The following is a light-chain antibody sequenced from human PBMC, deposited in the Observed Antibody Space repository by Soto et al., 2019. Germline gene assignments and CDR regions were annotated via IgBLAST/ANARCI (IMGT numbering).Light chain of an antibody. Sequence: DIQMTQSPSAMSASVGDRVTITCRASQDISNFLVWFQQKPGKVPKRLMYSANRLESGVPSRFSGSGSGTEFTLTISSLQPEDFATYYCLQHKSYPRTFGQGTKVEIK. V-gene: IGKV1-17*03. CDR3: LQHKSYPRT. CDR2: SAN. J-gene: IGKJ1*01. CDR1: QDISNF.